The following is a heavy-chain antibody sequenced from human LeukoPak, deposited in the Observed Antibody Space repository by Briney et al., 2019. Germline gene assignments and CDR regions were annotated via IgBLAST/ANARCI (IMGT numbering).Heavy chain of an antibody. J-gene: IGHJ6*02. CDR3: ARDYGYYYGMDV. CDR2: IYYGGST. Sequence: PSETLSLTCTVSGGSISSYYWSWIRQPPGKGLEWIGYIYYGGSTNYNPSLKSRVTISVDTSKNQFSLKLSSVTAADTAVYYCARDYGYYYGMDVWGQGTTVTVSS. CDR1: GGSISSYY. D-gene: IGHD3-10*01. V-gene: IGHV4-59*01.